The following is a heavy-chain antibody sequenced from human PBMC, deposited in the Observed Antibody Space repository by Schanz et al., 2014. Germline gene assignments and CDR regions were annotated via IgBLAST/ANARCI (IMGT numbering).Heavy chain of an antibody. CDR2: IIPIHGIV. Sequence: QVQLVQSGAEVKKPGASVKVSCQTSGYTFTAYGINWLRQAPGQGLEWMGRIIPIHGIVNYAQRFQDRVRITADKSTSTAYIELHILTSEDTAVYYCARGRTFDYWGQGTLVTVSS. CDR3: ARGRTFDY. CDR1: GYTFTAYG. V-gene: IGHV1-69*04. J-gene: IGHJ4*02.